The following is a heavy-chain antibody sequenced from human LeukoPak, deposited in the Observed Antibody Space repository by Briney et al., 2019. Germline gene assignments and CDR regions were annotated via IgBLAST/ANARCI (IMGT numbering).Heavy chain of an antibody. J-gene: IGHJ4*02. D-gene: IGHD2-15*01. CDR2: IRQEGNEK. CDR1: GFTFRSYW. V-gene: IGHV3-7*01. Sequence: GGSLRLSCAASGFTFRSYWMSWVRQAPGEGREGVANIRQEGNEKYYVGSVKGGFTISRDNVKNSLYLQMNSLRAEDTAMYYCARGGGNLDYWGQGTLVIVSS. CDR3: ARGGGNLDY.